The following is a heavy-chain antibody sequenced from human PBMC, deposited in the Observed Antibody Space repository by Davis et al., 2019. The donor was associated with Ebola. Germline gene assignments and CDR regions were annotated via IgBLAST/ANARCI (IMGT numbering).Heavy chain of an antibody. D-gene: IGHD2-2*01. CDR3: ARNPERIVVVPAAPDY. V-gene: IGHV3-74*01. CDR1: GFTFSSYW. J-gene: IGHJ4*02. Sequence: GESLKISCAASGFTFSSYWMHWVRQAPGKGLVWVSRINSDGSSTSYADSVKGRFTISRDNAKNTLYLQMNSLRAEDTAVYYCARNPERIVVVPAAPDYWGQGTLVTVSS. CDR2: INSDGSST.